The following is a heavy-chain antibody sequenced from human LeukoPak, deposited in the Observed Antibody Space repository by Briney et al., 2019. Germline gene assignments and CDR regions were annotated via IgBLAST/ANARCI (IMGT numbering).Heavy chain of an antibody. D-gene: IGHD2-15*01. CDR3: ARVGEGDCSGGSCPFDY. CDR1: GYTFTSYY. J-gene: IGHJ4*02. CDR2: INPSGGST. V-gene: IGHV1-46*01. Sequence: ASVKVSCKASGYTFTSYYMHWVRQAPGQGLEWMGIINPSGGSTSYAQKFQGRVTMTRDTSTSTVYMELSSLRSEDTAVYYCARVGEGDCSGGSCPFDYWGQGTLVTVPS.